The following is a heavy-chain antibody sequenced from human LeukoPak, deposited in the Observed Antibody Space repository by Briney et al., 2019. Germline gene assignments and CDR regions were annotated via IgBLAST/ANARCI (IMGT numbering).Heavy chain of an antibody. J-gene: IGHJ5*02. V-gene: IGHV4-59*08. CDR3: ARLKYSSSWYWFDP. CDR1: GGSISSYY. Sequence: SETLSLTCTVPGGSISSYYWSWIRQPPGKGLEWIGYIYYSGSTNYNPSLKSRVTISVDTSKNQFSLRLSSVTAADTAVYYCARLKYSSSWYWFDPWGQGTLVTVSS. CDR2: IYYSGST. D-gene: IGHD6-13*01.